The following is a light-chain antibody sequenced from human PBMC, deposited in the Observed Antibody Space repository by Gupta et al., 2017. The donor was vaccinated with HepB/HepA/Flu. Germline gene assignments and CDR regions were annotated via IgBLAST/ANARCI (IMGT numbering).Light chain of an antibody. CDR3: SSYTSSSTQV. Sequence: QSALTQPASVSGSPGPSIPISCTGTSSDVGGYNYVSWYQQHPGKAPQLMIYDVSDRPSGVSNRFSGSKSGNTASLTISGLQAEDEADYYCSSYTSSSTQVFGGGTKLTVL. CDR1: SSDVGGYNY. V-gene: IGLV2-14*01. J-gene: IGLJ2*01. CDR2: DVS.